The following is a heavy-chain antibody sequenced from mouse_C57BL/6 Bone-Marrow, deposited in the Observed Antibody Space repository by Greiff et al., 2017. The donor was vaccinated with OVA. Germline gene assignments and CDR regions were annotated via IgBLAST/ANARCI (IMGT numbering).Heavy chain of an antibody. D-gene: IGHD2-5*01. Sequence: RPGQGLEWIGDIYPGSGSTNYNEKFKSKATLTVDTSSSTAYMQLSSLTSEDSAVYYCARSAYYSNYVDWYFDVWGTGTTVTVSS. CDR2: IYPGSGST. CDR3: ARSAYYSNYVDWYFDV. J-gene: IGHJ1*03. V-gene: IGHV1-55*01.